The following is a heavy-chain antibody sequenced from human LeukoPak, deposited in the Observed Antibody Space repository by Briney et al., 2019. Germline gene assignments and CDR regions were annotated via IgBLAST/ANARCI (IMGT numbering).Heavy chain of an antibody. CDR2: ISYNGNQ. Sequence: GGSLRLSCAASEFTFVNYGFHWVRQAPVKALEWVAFISYNGNQKYRDSVKGRFTISRDNSKNTLYLQMNSLRAEDTAVYYCARARSSYGYGDAFDIWGQGTMVTVSS. V-gene: IGHV3-30-3*01. J-gene: IGHJ3*02. D-gene: IGHD5-18*01. CDR3: ARARSSYGYGDAFDI. CDR1: EFTFVNYG.